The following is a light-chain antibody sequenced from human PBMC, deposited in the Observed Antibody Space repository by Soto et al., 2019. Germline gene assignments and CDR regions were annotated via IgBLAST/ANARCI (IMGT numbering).Light chain of an antibody. CDR2: GAS. CDR3: QQYGSSEEV. V-gene: IGKV3-20*01. J-gene: IGKJ3*01. Sequence: EIVLTQSPGTLSLSPGERATLSCRASQSVSSSYLAWYQQKPGQAPRLLIYGASSRATGIPDGFSGSGSGTDFTLTISSLEPEDFAVYYCQQYGSSEEVFGPGNKVDIK. CDR1: QSVSSSY.